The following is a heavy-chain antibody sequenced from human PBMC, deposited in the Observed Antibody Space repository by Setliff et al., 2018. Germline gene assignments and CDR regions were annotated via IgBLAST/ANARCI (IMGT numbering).Heavy chain of an antibody. V-gene: IGHV3-23*01. CDR3: ARGGRAHYFDY. CDR2: IDESGGGT. CDR1: GFTFSNYA. D-gene: IGHD1-26*01. J-gene: IGHJ4*02. Sequence: PGGSLRLSCAASGFTFSNYAMSWVRQAPGKGLEWVSAIDESGGGTYYADSVKGRFTISRDNSTTTAYMELSSLTFEDTAVYYCARGGRAHYFDYWGQGTLVTVSS.